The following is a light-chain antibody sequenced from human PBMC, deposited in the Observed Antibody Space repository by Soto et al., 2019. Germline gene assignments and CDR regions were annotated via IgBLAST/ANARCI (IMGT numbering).Light chain of an antibody. CDR3: QQYNNWPWT. CDR1: QSLSDT. J-gene: IGKJ1*01. V-gene: IGKV3D-15*01. CDR2: SAS. Sequence: EIVMTQSPATLSVSPGGRATLSCRASQSLSDTLAWYQQKPGQAPRLLIYSASRRATGFPARFSGSGSGTAFTLTISSLQSEDFAVYYCQQYNNWPWTFGQGTKVEIK.